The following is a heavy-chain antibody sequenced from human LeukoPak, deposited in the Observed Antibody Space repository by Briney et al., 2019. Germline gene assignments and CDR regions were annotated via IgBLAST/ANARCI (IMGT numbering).Heavy chain of an antibody. CDR2: IKKDGSEK. Sequence: GGSLRLSCAASGFTFSSYWMNWVRQAPGNALEWVAYIKKDGSEKYYVDSVKGRFTISRDNAKNSLYLQMNSLRAEDTAVYYCARRSSGQPFDYWGQGTLVTVSS. D-gene: IGHD6-19*01. V-gene: IGHV3-7*03. CDR1: GFTFSSYW. J-gene: IGHJ4*02. CDR3: ARRSSGQPFDY.